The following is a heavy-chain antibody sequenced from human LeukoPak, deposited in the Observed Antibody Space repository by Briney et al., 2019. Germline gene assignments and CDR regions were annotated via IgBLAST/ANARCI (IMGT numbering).Heavy chain of an antibody. V-gene: IGHV1-8*01. J-gene: IGHJ6*02. CDR1: RYTFTSYV. CDR2: MNPNSGNT. CDR3: ARKVAYCGGDCYSPYSYGMDV. D-gene: IGHD2-21*02. Sequence: AAVKVSRKASRYTFTSYVINWVRQATGQGLEWMGWMNPNSGNTGYAQKFQGRVTMTRNTSISTAYMELSSLRPEDTAVYYCARKVAYCGGDCYSPYSYGMDVWGQGTTVTVSS.